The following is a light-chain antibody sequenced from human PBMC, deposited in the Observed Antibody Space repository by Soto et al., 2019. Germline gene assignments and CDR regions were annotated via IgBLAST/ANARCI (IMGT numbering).Light chain of an antibody. CDR3: VLYMGSGISM. CDR2: YTN. CDR1: SGSVSTTYY. V-gene: IGLV8-61*01. Sequence: QAVVTQEPSFSVSPGGTVTLTCGLSSGSVSTTYYPSWYQQTPGQAPRTLIYYTNTRSSGVPDRFSGSILGNKAALTITGAQADDESDYFCVLYMGSGISMFGGGTNLTVL. J-gene: IGLJ3*02.